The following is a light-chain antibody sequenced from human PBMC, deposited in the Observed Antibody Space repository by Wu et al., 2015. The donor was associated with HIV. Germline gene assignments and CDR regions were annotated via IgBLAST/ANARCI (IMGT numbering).Light chain of an antibody. J-gene: IGKJ1*01. CDR3: QHYGSSPGVTCT. CDR2: GAT. CDR1: QSVASN. V-gene: IGKV3-20*01. Sequence: EIVMTQSPATLSVSPGERATLSCWASQSVASNLAWYQQKPGQAPRLLVYGATNRATGIPDRFSGSGSGTDFTLTISRLEPEDFAVYYCQHYGSSPGVTCTFGQGTKVEIK.